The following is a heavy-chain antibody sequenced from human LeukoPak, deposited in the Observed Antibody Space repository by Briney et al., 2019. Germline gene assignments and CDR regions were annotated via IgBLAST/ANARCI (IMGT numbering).Heavy chain of an antibody. Sequence: GASVKVSCKASGYTFTGYYMHWVRQAPGQGLEWMGWINPNSGGTNYAQKLQGRVTMTTDTYTSTAYMELRSLRSDDTAVYYCARVVRSDYGDYPYPEMDYWGQGTLVTVSS. J-gene: IGHJ4*02. CDR3: ARVVRSDYGDYPYPEMDY. CDR1: GYTFTGYY. V-gene: IGHV1-2*02. CDR2: INPNSGGT. D-gene: IGHD4-17*01.